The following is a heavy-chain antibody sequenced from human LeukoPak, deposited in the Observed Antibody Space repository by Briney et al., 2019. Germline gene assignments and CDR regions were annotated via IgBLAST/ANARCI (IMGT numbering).Heavy chain of an antibody. CDR2: ISYDGRNE. CDR3: ARGYYHFDGSGYFDM. Sequence: GRSLRLSCAASRFTFLNYAVNWVHQAPGKGLEWVAIISYDGRNEYYAESVEGRFTISRDTSRNMISLQMNSLRPEDTAVYYCARGYYHFDGSGYFDMWGQGTLVTVSS. J-gene: IGHJ4*02. CDR1: RFTFLNYA. D-gene: IGHD3-22*01. V-gene: IGHV3-30*14.